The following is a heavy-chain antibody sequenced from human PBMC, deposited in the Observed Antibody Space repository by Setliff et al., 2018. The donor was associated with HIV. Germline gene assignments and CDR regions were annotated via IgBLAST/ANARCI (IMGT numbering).Heavy chain of an antibody. CDR1: GYSFTSYW. CDR2: IYPGDSDT. CDR3: ARRVYCGGSGSYSWFDP. Sequence: GESLKISCKGSGYSFTSYWIAWVRQMPGKGLEWMGIIYPGDSDTRYSPSFQGQVTISADKSISTAYLQWSSLKASDTAMYYCARRVYCGGSGSYSWFDPWGQGTLVTVSS. J-gene: IGHJ5*02. D-gene: IGHD3-10*01. V-gene: IGHV5-51*01.